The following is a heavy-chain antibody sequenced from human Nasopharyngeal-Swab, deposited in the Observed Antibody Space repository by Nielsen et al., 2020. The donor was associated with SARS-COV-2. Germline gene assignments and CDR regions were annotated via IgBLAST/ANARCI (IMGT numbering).Heavy chain of an antibody. Sequence: SVKVSCKASGGTFSSYAISWVRQAPGPGLEWMGGIIPIFGTANYAQKFQGRVTITADESTSTAYMELSSLRSEDTAVYYCASRGEYSSSSKEDYYYYYMDVWGKGTTVTVSS. D-gene: IGHD6-6*01. CDR3: ASRGEYSSSSKEDYYYYYMDV. J-gene: IGHJ6*03. V-gene: IGHV1-69*13. CDR2: IIPIFGTA. CDR1: GGTFSSYA.